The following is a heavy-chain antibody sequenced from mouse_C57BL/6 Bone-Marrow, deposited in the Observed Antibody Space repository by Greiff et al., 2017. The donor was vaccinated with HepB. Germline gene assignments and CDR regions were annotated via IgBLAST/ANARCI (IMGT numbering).Heavy chain of an antibody. V-gene: IGHV5-17*01. J-gene: IGHJ2*01. CDR2: ISSGSSTI. D-gene: IGHD1-1*01. CDR3: ERRSYYGSSFDY. Sequence: EVKVVDSGGGLVKPGGSLKLSCAASGFTFSDYGMHWVRQAPEKGLEWVAYISSGSSTIYYADTVKGRFTISRDNAKNTLFLQMTSLRSEDTDMYYCERRSYYGSSFDYWGQGTTLTVSS. CDR1: GFTFSDYG.